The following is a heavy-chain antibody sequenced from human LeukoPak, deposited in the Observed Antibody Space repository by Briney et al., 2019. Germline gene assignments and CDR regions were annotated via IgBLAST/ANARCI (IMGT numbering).Heavy chain of an antibody. V-gene: IGHV4-59*08. Sequence: SETLSLTCTVSGGSISSYYWSWIRQPPGKGLEWIGYIYYSGGTNYNPSLKSRVTISVDTSKNQFSLKLSSVTAADTAVYYCARRELGNFDYWGQGTLVTVSS. CDR3: ARRELGNFDY. CDR2: IYYSGGT. CDR1: GGSISSYY. D-gene: IGHD7-27*01. J-gene: IGHJ4*02.